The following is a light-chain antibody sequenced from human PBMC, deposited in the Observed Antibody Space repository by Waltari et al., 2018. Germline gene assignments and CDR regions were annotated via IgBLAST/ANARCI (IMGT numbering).Light chain of an antibody. CDR3: SSYTSSRTLI. V-gene: IGLV2-14*01. CDR1: TSYIGYHKF. CDR2: DVT. Sequence: QSVLTQPASVSGSPGQSIPISCTGTTSYIGYHKFVPWYQQNPGKAPKLIIYDVTGRPSGVSDRFSGSKSGNTASLTISGLQAEDEADYYCSSYTSSRTLIFGGGTKVTV. J-gene: IGLJ2*01.